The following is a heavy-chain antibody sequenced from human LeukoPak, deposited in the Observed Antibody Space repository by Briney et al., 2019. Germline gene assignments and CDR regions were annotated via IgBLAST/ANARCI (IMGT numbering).Heavy chain of an antibody. Sequence: SETLSLTCAVYGGSFSGYYWSWIRQPPGKGLEWIGEINHSGSTNYNPSLKSRVTISVDTSKNQFSLKLSSVTAADTAVYYCARARYYYYYYMDVWGKGTTVTVSS. V-gene: IGHV4-34*01. CDR3: ARARYYYYYYMDV. J-gene: IGHJ6*03. CDR2: INHSGST. CDR1: GGSFSGYY.